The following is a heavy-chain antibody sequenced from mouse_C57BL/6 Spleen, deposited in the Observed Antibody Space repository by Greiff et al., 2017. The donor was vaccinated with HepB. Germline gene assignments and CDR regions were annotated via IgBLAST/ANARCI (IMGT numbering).Heavy chain of an antibody. CDR1: GYTFTDYY. J-gene: IGHJ4*01. CDR2: IYPGSGNT. V-gene: IGHV1-76*01. CDR3: ARRYTTGAMDY. Sequence: LVESEAELVRPGASVKLSCKASGYTFTDYYINWVKQRPGQGLEWIARIYPGSGNTYYNEKFKGKATLTAEKSSSTAYMQLSSLTSEDSAVYFCARRYTTGAMDYWGQGTSVTVSS. D-gene: IGHD1-1*01.